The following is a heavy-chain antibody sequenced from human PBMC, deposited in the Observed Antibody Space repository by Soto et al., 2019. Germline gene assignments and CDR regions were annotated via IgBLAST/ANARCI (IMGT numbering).Heavy chain of an antibody. V-gene: IGHV3-30*14. CDR1: GATLRGYA. CDR2: ISDDGSKP. Sequence: PGGSLRLSCAVSGATLRGYAVHWVRQTPGMGLECVTVISDDGSKPYYAASVNGRFSVSSDVSTNIVFLQMSSLQSDATPVYHCARAYQFTYYFDDWGPGTPVTVSS. CDR3: ARAYQFTYYFDD. D-gene: IGHD3-16*01. J-gene: IGHJ4*02.